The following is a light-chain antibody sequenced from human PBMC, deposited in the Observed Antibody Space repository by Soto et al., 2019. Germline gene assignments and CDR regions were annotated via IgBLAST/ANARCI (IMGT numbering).Light chain of an antibody. CDR1: GLNIGAGYD. CDR3: QSFDAGVSGYL. J-gene: IGLJ1*01. CDR2: GNK. Sequence: QSVLTQPPSVSGALGQRVTISCTGSGLNIGAGYDVHWYQQLPGTAPKVVIYGNKIRPSGVPDRFSGSKSGTSASLAITGLQAEDEAEYYCQSFDAGVSGYLFGPGTKVTVL. V-gene: IGLV1-40*01.